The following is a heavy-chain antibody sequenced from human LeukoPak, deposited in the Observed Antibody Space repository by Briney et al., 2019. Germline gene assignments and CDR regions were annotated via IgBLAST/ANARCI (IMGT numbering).Heavy chain of an antibody. Sequence: SETLSLTCTVSGGSISSSSYYWGWIRQPPGKGLEWIGSIYYSGSTYYNPSLKSRFTISVDTSKNQFSLKLSSVTAADTAVYYCARHHRPGMGDYYYGMDVWGQGTTVTVSS. J-gene: IGHJ6*02. D-gene: IGHD3-16*01. CDR3: ARHHRPGMGDYYYGMDV. CDR2: IYYSGST. CDR1: GGSISSSSYY. V-gene: IGHV4-39*01.